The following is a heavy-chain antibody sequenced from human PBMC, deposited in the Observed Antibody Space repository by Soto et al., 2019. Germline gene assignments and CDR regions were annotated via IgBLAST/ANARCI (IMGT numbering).Heavy chain of an antibody. V-gene: IGHV3-23*01. CDR2: ITRSGSEA. Sequence: EVQLLESGGGLVQPGGSLRLSCAASGFTFSVSAMSWVRQAPGKGLEHVASITRSGSEAFYGDSVRGRFSMSRDNSKNMLILEMNSLRVEDTARYYCAKEGSASGWYWKSWGQGALVTVS. D-gene: IGHD6-19*01. CDR3: AKEGSASGWYWKS. CDR1: GFTFSVSA. J-gene: IGHJ1*01.